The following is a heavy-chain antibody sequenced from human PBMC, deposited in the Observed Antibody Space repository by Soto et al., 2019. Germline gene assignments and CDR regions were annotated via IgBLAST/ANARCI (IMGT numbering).Heavy chain of an antibody. CDR3: ARDIVVGTPAIPLPVYPYDGMDV. J-gene: IGHJ6*02. V-gene: IGHV1-18*04. D-gene: IGHD2-2*02. CDR2: ISGYNGNT. Sequence: QVQLVQSEGEMKKPGASVTVSCKASGYNFTNYGISWVRQAPGQGLQWMGWISGYNGNTHDAHKFQGRVTLTTDTSTATAYIELRSLRSDDTAVYYCARDIVVGTPAIPLPVYPYDGMDVWGQGTTVTVSS. CDR1: GYNFTNYG.